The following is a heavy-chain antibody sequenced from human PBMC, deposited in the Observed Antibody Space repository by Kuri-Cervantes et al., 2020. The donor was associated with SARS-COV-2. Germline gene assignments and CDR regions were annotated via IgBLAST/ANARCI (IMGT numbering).Heavy chain of an antibody. D-gene: IGHD4-17*01. V-gene: IGHV3-21*06. J-gene: IGHJ4*02. CDR3: ARAYGDYVFREGLDS. CDR1: GFTFSSYS. Sequence: GESLKISCAASGFTFSSYSMNWVRQAPGKGLEWVSSISSSSSYIYYADSVKGRFIISRDNAKNSLYLQMSSLRVEDTALYYCARAYGDYVFREGLDSWGQGTLVTVSS. CDR2: ISSSSSYI.